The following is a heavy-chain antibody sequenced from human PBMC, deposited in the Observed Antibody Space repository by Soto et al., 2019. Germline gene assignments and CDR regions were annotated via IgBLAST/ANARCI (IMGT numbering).Heavy chain of an antibody. V-gene: IGHV1-69*02. CDR3: ASDEYSSGWYGYYYGMDV. D-gene: IGHD6-19*01. CDR2: IIPILGIA. Sequence: QVQLVQSGAEVKKPGSSVKVSCKASGGTFSSYTISWVRQAPGQGLEWMGRIIPILGIANYAQKFQGRVTITADKSTSTAYMELSSLRSEDMAVYYCASDEYSSGWYGYYYGMDVWGQGTTVTVSS. CDR1: GGTFSSYT. J-gene: IGHJ6*02.